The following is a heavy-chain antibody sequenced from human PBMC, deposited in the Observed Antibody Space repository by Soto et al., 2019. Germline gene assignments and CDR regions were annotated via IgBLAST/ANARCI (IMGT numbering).Heavy chain of an antibody. V-gene: IGHV4-31*03. Sequence: QVQLQESGPGLVKASQTLSLICSVSGESISSGGYYWSWIRHHPGKGLEWIGYIYDSESAYYNPSLKSRFTISMDTSKNHFAMKLSSVTAADTAVYYCARASSSSSAADYWGQGTLITVSS. CDR1: GESISSGGYY. CDR3: ARASSSSSAADY. D-gene: IGHD6-6*01. J-gene: IGHJ4*02. CDR2: IYDSESA.